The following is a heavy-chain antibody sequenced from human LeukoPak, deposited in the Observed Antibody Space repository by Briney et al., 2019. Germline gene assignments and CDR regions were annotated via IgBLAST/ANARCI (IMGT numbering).Heavy chain of an antibody. CDR2: IYHSGST. Sequence: SETLSLTCAVSGYSINSGYYWGWIRQPPGKGLEWIRSIYHSGSTYYNPSLKSRVTISVDTSKNQFSLKLSSVIAADTAVYYCARAASIAVASPGTFDYWGQGTLVTVSS. CDR1: GYSINSGYY. CDR3: ARAASIAVASPGTFDY. V-gene: IGHV4-38-2*01. D-gene: IGHD6-19*01. J-gene: IGHJ4*02.